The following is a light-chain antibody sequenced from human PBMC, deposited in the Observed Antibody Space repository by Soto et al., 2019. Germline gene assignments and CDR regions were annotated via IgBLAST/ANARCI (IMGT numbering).Light chain of an antibody. CDR1: QSMSSN. J-gene: IGKJ1*01. V-gene: IGKV3-15*01. Sequence: EIVMAQSPATLSVSPGERATLSCRASQSMSSNLAWYQQKPGQAPRLLIYGASTRATGIPARFSGSGSGTEFTLTISSLQSEDFAVYYCQQYNNWPETFGQGTKV. CDR2: GAS. CDR3: QQYNNWPET.